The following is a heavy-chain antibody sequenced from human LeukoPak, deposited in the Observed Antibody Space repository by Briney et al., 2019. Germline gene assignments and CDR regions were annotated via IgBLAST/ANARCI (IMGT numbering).Heavy chain of an antibody. J-gene: IGHJ4*02. Sequence: PSETLSLTCTVSGASISSYYWSWIRQPPGKGLEWVGYAYYSGSTNYNPSLKSRVTISVDTSKNQFSLKLSSVTAADTAVYYCARHRSKWLQSSFDYWGQGTLVTVSS. V-gene: IGHV4-59*01. D-gene: IGHD5-24*01. CDR1: GASISSYY. CDR3: ARHRSKWLQSSFDY. CDR2: AYYSGST.